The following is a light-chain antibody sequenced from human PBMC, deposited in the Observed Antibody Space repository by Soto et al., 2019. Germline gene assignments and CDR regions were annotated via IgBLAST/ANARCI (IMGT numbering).Light chain of an antibody. CDR1: VGPYNY. CDR2: EAT. V-gene: IGLV2-14*01. Sequence: QSVLTQPASVSGSPGQSITISCTDVGPYNYVSWYQHYPGKAPKLIIYEATLRPSEVSHRFSGSKSGNTASLTISGLRDEDEAAYYCTSFTTNDNGLFGTGTKVTVL. J-gene: IGLJ1*01. CDR3: TSFTTNDNGL.